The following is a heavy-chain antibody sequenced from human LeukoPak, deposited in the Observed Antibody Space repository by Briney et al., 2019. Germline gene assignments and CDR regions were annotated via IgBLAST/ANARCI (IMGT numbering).Heavy chain of an antibody. D-gene: IGHD2-15*01. V-gene: IGHV3-11*06. CDR3: ARVPDIEVVAFDP. Sequence: GGSLRLSCAASGFTFSDYYMSWIRQAPGKGLEWVSYISSSSSYTNYAHSVKGRFTISRDTAKNSLHLQMNSLRAEDTAVYYCARVPDIEVVAFDPWGQGTLVTVSS. J-gene: IGHJ5*02. CDR1: GFTFSDYY. CDR2: ISSSSSYT.